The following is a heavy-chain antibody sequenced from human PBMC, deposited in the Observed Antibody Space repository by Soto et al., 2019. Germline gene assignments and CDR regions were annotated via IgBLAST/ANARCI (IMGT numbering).Heavy chain of an antibody. J-gene: IGHJ4*02. CDR3: ARGLHTDYDSIGY. CDR2: INHRGRT. Sequence: QVQLQQWGAGLLKPSETLSLTCAFYGGSFSGNYWKWIRQPPGKGLEWIGEINHRGRTNYNPSLKSRVSISVDTSKDQFSLKLSSVSAADTAIYYCARGLHTDYDSIGYWGQGTLVTVSS. D-gene: IGHD3-22*01. V-gene: IGHV4-34*01. CDR1: GGSFSGNY.